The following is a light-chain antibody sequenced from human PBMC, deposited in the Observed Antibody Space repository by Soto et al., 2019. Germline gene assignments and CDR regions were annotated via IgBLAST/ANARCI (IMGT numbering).Light chain of an antibody. CDR2: GAS. CDR1: QSVSSN. CDR3: QQYNNWPRGT. Sequence: EIGLTQSPGTLSLSPWERATHSYTPSQSVSSNLAWYQQKPGQAPRLLIYGASTRATGIPARFSGSGSGTEFTLTISSLQSEDFAVYYCQQYNNWPRGTFGQGTKVDIK. V-gene: IGKV3-15*01. J-gene: IGKJ1*01.